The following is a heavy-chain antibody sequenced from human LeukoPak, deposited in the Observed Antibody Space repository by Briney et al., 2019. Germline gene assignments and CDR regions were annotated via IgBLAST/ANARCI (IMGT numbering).Heavy chain of an antibody. J-gene: IGHJ5*02. CDR2: IYTSGST. Sequence: SETLSLTCTVSGGSISSYYWSWIRQPPGKGLEWIGYIYTSGSTNYNPSLKSRVTIPVDTSKNQFSLKLSSVTAADTAVYYCARLAVSGYNFDPWGQGTLVTVSS. V-gene: IGHV4-4*09. D-gene: IGHD3-16*01. CDR1: GGSISSYY. CDR3: ARLAVSGYNFDP.